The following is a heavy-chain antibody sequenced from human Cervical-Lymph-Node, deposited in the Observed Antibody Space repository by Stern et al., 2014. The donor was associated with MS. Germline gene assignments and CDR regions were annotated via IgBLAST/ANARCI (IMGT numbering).Heavy chain of an antibody. CDR1: GYIFSSYG. J-gene: IGHJ4*02. CDR2: VSTYNGNT. Sequence: VQLVESGPEVKKPGASVQVSCKASGYIFSSYGINWVRQAPGQGLEWMGWVSTYNGNTTSAQNFQDRVTMTTDTSTNTAYMDLRRLRSDDTAVYYCAREVYGDSRRFDSWGQGTLVIVSS. CDR3: AREVYGDSRRFDS. V-gene: IGHV1-18*01. D-gene: IGHD4-17*01.